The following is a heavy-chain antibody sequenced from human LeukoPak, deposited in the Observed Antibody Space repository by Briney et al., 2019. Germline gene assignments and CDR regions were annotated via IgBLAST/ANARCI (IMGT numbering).Heavy chain of an antibody. J-gene: IGHJ4*02. CDR1: GFTFSSYA. V-gene: IGHV3-23*01. Sequence: PGGSLRLSCAASGFTFSSYAMSWVRRAPGKGLEWVSAISSNGGGTFYADSVKGQFTISRGNSQNTLYQQMNSLRAEDTAIYYCAKHYGSGTYYNYLDYWGQGTLVTVSS. D-gene: IGHD3-10*01. CDR3: AKHYGSGTYYNYLDY. CDR2: ISSNGGGT.